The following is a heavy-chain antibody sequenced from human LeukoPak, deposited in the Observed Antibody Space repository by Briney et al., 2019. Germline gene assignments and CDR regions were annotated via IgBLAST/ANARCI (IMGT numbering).Heavy chain of an antibody. CDR1: GFTFSSYW. CDR2: INSDWSST. D-gene: IGHD3-10*01. V-gene: IGHV3-74*01. Sequence: GGSLRLSCAASGFTFSSYWMYWVRQRPGKGLVWVSRINSDWSSTSYADSVKSRFTISRDNAKNTLYLQMNSLRAEDTAVYSCARDLWVRGAHSPSMDVWGKGTTVTVSS. J-gene: IGHJ6*03. CDR3: ARDLWVRGAHSPSMDV.